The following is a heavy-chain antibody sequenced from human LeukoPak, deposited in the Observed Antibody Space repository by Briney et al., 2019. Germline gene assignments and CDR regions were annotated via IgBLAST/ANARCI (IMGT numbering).Heavy chain of an antibody. CDR2: ISGSGAST. D-gene: IGHD5-24*01. Sequence: GESLKISCAASGFTFSIYAMSWVRQAPGKGLEWVSAISGSGASTYYTDSVKGRFTISRDNSKNTVSLQMNSLRAEDTAVYYCAKDQEMATTYPSLFDYCGQGTLVTVSS. J-gene: IGHJ4*02. CDR3: AKDQEMATTYPSLFDY. CDR1: GFTFSIYA. V-gene: IGHV3-23*01.